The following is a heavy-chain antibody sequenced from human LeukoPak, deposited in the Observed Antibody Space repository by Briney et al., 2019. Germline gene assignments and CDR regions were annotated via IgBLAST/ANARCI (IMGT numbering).Heavy chain of an antibody. CDR2: INPNSGGT. CDR1: GYTFTGYY. V-gene: IGHV1-2*02. CDR3: ASGGSIVVVPAATFDP. D-gene: IGHD2-2*01. J-gene: IGHJ5*02. Sequence: ASVKVSCKASGYTFTGYYMHWVRQAPGQGLEWMGWINPNSGGTNYAQKFQGRVTMTRDTSISTAYMELSRLRSDDTAVYYCASGGSIVVVPAATFDPWGQGTLVTVSS.